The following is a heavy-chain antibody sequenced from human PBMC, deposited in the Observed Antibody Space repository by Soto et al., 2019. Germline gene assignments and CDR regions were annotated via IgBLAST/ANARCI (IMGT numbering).Heavy chain of an antibody. J-gene: IGHJ3*02. CDR1: GFTFSSYA. CDR3: AKDQFPPIHLGELSGDAFDI. V-gene: IGHV3-23*01. Sequence: GGSLRLSCAASGFTFSSYAMSWVRQAPGKGLEWVSAISGSGGSTYYADSVKGRFTISRDNSKNTLYLQMNSLRAEDTAVYYCAKDQFPPIHLGELSGDAFDIWGQGTMVTVSS. D-gene: IGHD3-16*02. CDR2: ISGSGGST.